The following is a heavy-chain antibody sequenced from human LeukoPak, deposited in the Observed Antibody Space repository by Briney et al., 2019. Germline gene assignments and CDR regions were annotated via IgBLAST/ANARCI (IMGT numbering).Heavy chain of an antibody. J-gene: IGHJ4*02. D-gene: IGHD3-10*01. CDR2: INWNGGST. V-gene: IGHV3-20*04. CDR3: ARDLANYYGSGPPRSSDY. Sequence: GGSLRLSCAASGFTFDDYGMSWVRQAPGKGLEWVSGINWNGGSTGYADSVKGRFTISRDNAKNSLYLQMNSLRAEDTALYYCARDLANYYGSGPPRSSDYRGQGTLVTVSS. CDR1: GFTFDDYG.